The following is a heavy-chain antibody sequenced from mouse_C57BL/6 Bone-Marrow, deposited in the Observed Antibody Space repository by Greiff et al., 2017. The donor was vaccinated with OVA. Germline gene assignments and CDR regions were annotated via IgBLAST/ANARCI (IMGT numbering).Heavy chain of an antibody. D-gene: IGHD2-5*01. CDR1: VFTFSDYY. CDR2: ISNGGGST. J-gene: IGHJ3*01. V-gene: IGHV5-12*01. Sequence: EVQGVESGGGLVQPGGSLKLSCAASVFTFSDYYMYWVRQTPEKRLEWVAYISNGGGSTYYPDTVKGRFTISRDNAKNTLYLQMSRLKSEDTAMYYCARHGGYSNYVPWFAYWGQGTLVTVSA. CDR3: ARHGGYSNYVPWFAY.